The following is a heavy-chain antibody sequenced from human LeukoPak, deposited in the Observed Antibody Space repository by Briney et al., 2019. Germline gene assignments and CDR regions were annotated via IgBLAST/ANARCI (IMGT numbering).Heavy chain of an antibody. J-gene: IGHJ4*02. D-gene: IGHD3-3*01. CDR1: GFTFSDYY. Sequence: GGSLRLSCAASGFTFSDYYMSWIRQAPGKGLEWVSYISSSGSTIYYADSVKGRFTISRDNAKNSLYLQMNSLRAEDTAVYYCARDGVDTIFGVVIQNYFDYWGQGTLVTVSS. V-gene: IGHV3-11*04. CDR3: ARDGVDTIFGVVIQNYFDY. CDR2: ISSSGSTI.